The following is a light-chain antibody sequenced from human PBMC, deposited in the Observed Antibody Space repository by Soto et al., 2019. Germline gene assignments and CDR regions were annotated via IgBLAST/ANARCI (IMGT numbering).Light chain of an antibody. J-gene: IGKJ2*01. Sequence: VVLTQSPVSLAVTLGQTASISCRSSQSLVSSDGLTYFNWFHQRPGQSPRRLIYKVSNRDSGVPDIFAGSSAGTDFTLTISRVEADDVGIYYCMQGSHWVTFGQGTKLEIK. CDR3: MQGSHWVT. CDR1: QSLVSSDGLTY. V-gene: IGKV2-30*01. CDR2: KVS.